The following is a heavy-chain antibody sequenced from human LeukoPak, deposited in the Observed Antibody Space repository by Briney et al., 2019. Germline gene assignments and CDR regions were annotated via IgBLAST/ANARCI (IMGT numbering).Heavy chain of an antibody. V-gene: IGHV3-23*01. CDR2: ISGSGGST. CDR1: GFTFSSYA. CDR3: AKGRGWYRSFDY. Sequence: GGSLRLSCAASGFTFSSYAMSWVRQAPGKGLEWVSAISGSGGSTYYADSVKGRFTISRDNSKNTLYLQLNSLRAEDTAVYYCAKGRGWYRSFDYWGQGTLVTVSS. D-gene: IGHD6-19*01. J-gene: IGHJ4*02.